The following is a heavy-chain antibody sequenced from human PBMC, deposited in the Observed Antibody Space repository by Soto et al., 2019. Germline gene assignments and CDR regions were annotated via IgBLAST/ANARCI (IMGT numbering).Heavy chain of an antibody. CDR2: IWFDGSKK. CDR3: ARAHSMMILDRFDP. V-gene: IGHV3-33*01. CDR1: GFKFRNYA. Sequence: GGSLRLSCAASGFKFRNYAIHWVRQAPGKGLKWLAVIWFDGSKKYYADSVKGRFTISRDNSKNTVYLDMNSLTADDSGVFYCARAHSMMILDRFDPWGQGTLVTVSS. D-gene: IGHD3-16*01. J-gene: IGHJ5*01.